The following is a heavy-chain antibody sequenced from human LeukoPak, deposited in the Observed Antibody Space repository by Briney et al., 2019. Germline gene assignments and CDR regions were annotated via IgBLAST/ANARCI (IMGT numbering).Heavy chain of an antibody. V-gene: IGHV3-7*01. CDR1: GFTFINYW. CDR2: MKQDGSVK. Sequence: GGSLRLSCAASGFTFINYWMSWVRQAPGKGLEWVANMKQDGSVKYYVDSMKGRFTISRDNAKNSLYLQMNSLRAEDTAIYYCAARGFRCQLATAENLLDCWGQGTLVTVSS. J-gene: IGHJ4*02. CDR3: AARGFRCQLATAENLLDC. D-gene: IGHD1-1*01.